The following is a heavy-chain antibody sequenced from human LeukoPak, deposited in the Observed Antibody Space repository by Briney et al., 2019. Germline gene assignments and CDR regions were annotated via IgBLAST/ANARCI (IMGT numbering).Heavy chain of an antibody. CDR2: IRYDGSNK. D-gene: IGHD3-9*01. V-gene: IGHV3-30*02. CDR3: AKDSDVRYFDWLLPNDY. CDR1: GFTFSSYG. J-gene: IGHJ4*02. Sequence: GGSLRLSCAASGFTFSSYGMHWVRQAPGKGLEWVAFIRYDGSNKYYADSVEGRFTISRDNSKNTLYLQMNSLRAEDTAVYYYAKDSDVRYFDWLLPNDYWGQGTLVTVSS.